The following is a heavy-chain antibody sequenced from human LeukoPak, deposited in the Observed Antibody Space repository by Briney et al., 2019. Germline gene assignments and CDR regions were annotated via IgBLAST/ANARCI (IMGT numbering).Heavy chain of an antibody. J-gene: IGHJ6*02. Sequence: ALVKVSCKASGYTFTNYDINRVRQATGQGFEWMGWMSPTSGNTGNPQKFQGRVTMTRDTSTSTAYMELSSQRSEDTAVYYCVRDADIVIVGASTSRGMDVWGQGTTVIISS. D-gene: IGHD2/OR15-2a*01. V-gene: IGHV1-8*01. CDR2: MSPTSGNT. CDR3: VRDADIVIVGASTSRGMDV. CDR1: GYTFTNYD.